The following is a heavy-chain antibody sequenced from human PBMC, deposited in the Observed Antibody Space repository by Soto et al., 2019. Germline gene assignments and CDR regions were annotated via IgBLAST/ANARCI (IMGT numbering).Heavy chain of an antibody. CDR1: GGSISSGDYY. CDR3: ARDGRGGYYPRGAFYI. CDR2: IYYSGST. V-gene: IGHV4-30-4*01. D-gene: IGHD3-22*01. Sequence: SETLSLTCTVSGGSISSGDYYWSWIRQPPGKGLEWIGYIYYSGSTYYNPSLKSRVTISVDTSKNQFSLKLSSVTAADTAVYYCARDGRGGYYPRGAFYIWGQGTMVTVSS. J-gene: IGHJ3*02.